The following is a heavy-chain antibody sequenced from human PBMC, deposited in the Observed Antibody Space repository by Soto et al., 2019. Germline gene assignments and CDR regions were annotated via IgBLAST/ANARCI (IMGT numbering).Heavy chain of an antibody. CDR2: IIPIFGTA. J-gene: IGHJ4*02. Sequence: QVQLVQSGAEVKKPGSSVKVSCKASGGTFSSYAVSWVRQAPGQGLEWMGGIIPIFGTANYAPKFQGRVTITADESTSTAYMELSSLRSDDTAVYYCARDRYSGYDSPFDYWGQGTLVTVSS. CDR1: GGTFSSYA. CDR3: ARDRYSGYDSPFDY. D-gene: IGHD5-12*01. V-gene: IGHV1-69*12.